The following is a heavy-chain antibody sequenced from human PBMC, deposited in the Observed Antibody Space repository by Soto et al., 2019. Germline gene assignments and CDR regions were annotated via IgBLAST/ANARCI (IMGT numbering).Heavy chain of an antibody. J-gene: IGHJ5*02. CDR3: ARQAVAGNNWFDP. Sequence: ASVKVSCKASGYTFTSYGISWVRQAPGQGLEWMGWISAYNGNTNYAQKLQGRVTMTTDTSTSTAYMELRRLISDDTAVYYSARQAVAGNNWFDPWRQGTLVTVSS. CDR2: ISAYNGNT. V-gene: IGHV1-18*04. CDR1: GYTFTSYG. D-gene: IGHD6-19*01.